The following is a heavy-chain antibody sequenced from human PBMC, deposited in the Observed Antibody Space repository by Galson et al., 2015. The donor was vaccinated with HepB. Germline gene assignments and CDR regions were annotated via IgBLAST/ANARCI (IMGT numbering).Heavy chain of an antibody. CDR2: SNAGNGNT. Sequence: SVKVSCKASGYTFTSYAIHWVRQAPGQRLEWMGWSNAGNGNTKYSQKFQGRVTITSDTPASTAHMELSSLRSEGTAVYYCARAYAMVRGLDWTPHFDYWGQGTLVTVSS. V-gene: IGHV1-3*01. CDR1: GYTFTSYA. D-gene: IGHD3-10*01. CDR3: ARAYAMVRGLDWTPHFDY. J-gene: IGHJ4*02.